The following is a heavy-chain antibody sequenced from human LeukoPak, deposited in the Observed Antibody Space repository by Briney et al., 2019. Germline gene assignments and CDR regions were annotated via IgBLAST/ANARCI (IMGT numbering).Heavy chain of an antibody. V-gene: IGHV4-39*01. Sequence: KASETLSLTCTVSGGSVSSRVYYWGWIRQPPGKGLEWIGSIYYSGTTYFNPSLKSRVTISITTSTNHFSLRLSSVTAADTAVYYCARHDYDYTNYNWFDPWGQGTLVTVSS. CDR1: GGSVSSRVYY. CDR2: IYYSGTT. J-gene: IGHJ5*02. D-gene: IGHD4-11*01. CDR3: ARHDYDYTNYNWFDP.